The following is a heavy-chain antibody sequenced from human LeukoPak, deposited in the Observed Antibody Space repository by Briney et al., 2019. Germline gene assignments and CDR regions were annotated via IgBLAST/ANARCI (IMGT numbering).Heavy chain of an antibody. CDR3: ARHLPDSSGYRVPFDY. Sequence: SETLSLTCTVSGGSISSSSYSWGWIRQPPGKGLEWIGSIYYSGSTYYNPSLKSRVTISVDTSKNQFSLKLSSVTAADTAVYYCARHLPDSSGYRVPFDYWGQGTLVTVSS. CDR2: IYYSGST. D-gene: IGHD3-22*01. V-gene: IGHV4-39*01. J-gene: IGHJ4*02. CDR1: GGSISSSSYS.